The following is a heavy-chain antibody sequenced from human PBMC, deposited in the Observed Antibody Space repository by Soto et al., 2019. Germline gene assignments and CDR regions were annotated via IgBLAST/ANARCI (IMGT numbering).Heavy chain of an antibody. CDR2: IKQDGSEK. CDR3: ARDPILMGWYFDL. Sequence: GGSLRLSCAASGFTFSGYWMSWVRQAPGKGLEWVANIKQDGSEKYYVDSVKGRFTISRDNAKNSLYLQMNSLRAEDTAVYYCARDPILMGWYFDLWGRGTLVTVSS. V-gene: IGHV3-7*03. D-gene: IGHD2-8*01. CDR1: GFTFSGYW. J-gene: IGHJ2*01.